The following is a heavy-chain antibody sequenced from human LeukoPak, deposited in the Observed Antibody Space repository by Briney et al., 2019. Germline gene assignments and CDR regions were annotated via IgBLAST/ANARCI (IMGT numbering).Heavy chain of an antibody. CDR3: AKGIYSGGWSYFDY. Sequence: GGSVRLFCADSGFTFRSYAMSWVRQAPGKGVEGVSAFSGSGGSTYYADSVKGPFTISRDNSKNTLYLHINSLRAEDTAVYYCAKGIYSGGWSYFDYWGHGTLVTVSS. J-gene: IGHJ4*01. V-gene: IGHV3-23*01. CDR2: FSGSGGST. D-gene: IGHD6-19*01. CDR1: GFTFRSYA.